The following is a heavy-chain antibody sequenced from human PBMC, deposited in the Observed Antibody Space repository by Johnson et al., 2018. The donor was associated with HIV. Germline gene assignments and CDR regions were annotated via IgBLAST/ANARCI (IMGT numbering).Heavy chain of an antibody. V-gene: IGHV3-30-3*01. CDR1: GFTFSSYA. D-gene: IGHD1-1*01. Sequence: QVQLVESGGGVVQPGRSLRLSCAASGFTFSSYAMHWVRQAPGKGLEWVAVISYDGSNKYYADSVKGRFTISRDNSKNTLYLQMNSLRAEDTAVFYCARDQFGTSTPGGDGAFDIWGQGTMVIVSS. J-gene: IGHJ3*02. CDR2: ISYDGSNK. CDR3: ARDQFGTSTPGGDGAFDI.